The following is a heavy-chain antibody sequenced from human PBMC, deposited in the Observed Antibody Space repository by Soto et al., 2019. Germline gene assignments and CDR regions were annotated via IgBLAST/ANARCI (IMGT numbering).Heavy chain of an antibody. J-gene: IGHJ4*02. CDR1: SGSISGYF. Sequence: PSETLSLTCTVSSGSISGYFWRWIRQPPGKEPEWIGYISYRGNTNYNPSLQSRVSISLVTSKNQISLKLDAVTASDTAVYYCARMERSKEGLSVCYFDFWGQGTLVTVSS. CDR3: ARMERSKEGLSVCYFDF. V-gene: IGHV4-59*01. CDR2: ISYRGNT. D-gene: IGHD1-26*01.